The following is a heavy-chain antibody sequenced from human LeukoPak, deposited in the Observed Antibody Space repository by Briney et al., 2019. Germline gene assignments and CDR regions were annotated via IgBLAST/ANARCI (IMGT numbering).Heavy chain of an antibody. CDR3: AKDCPFGFWSGYSPRDGMDV. D-gene: IGHD3-3*01. CDR2: ISGSGGST. V-gene: IGHV3-23*01. J-gene: IGHJ6*02. CDR1: GSTFSSYA. Sequence: PGGSLRLSCAASGSTFSSYAMSWVRQAPGKGLEWVSAISGSGGSTYYADSVKGRFTISRDNSKNTLYLQMNSLRAEDTAVYYCAKDCPFGFWSGYSPRDGMDVWGQGTTVTVSS.